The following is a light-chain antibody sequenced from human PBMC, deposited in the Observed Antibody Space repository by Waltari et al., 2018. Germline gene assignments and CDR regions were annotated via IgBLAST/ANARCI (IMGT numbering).Light chain of an antibody. J-gene: IGLJ2*01. V-gene: IGLV2-14*01. CDR2: DVS. Sequence: QSALTQPASVSGSPGQSITIPCTGTSSDVGGYNFVSWYQQHPGQAPKLIIYDVSNRPSGVSNRFSGSKSGNTASLTISGLQAEDEADYYCSSYTSSSTLVVFGGGTKLTVL. CDR3: SSYTSSSTLVV. CDR1: SSDVGGYNF.